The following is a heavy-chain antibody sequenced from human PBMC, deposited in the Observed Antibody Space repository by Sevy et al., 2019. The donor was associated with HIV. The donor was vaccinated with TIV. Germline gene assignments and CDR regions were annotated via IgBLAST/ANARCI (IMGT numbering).Heavy chain of an antibody. CDR1: GFTFSSYS. Sequence: GGSLRLSCVASGFTFSSYSMSWVRQAPGKGLEWVSSISSSSRYIYYADSVKGRFSISKDNAKNSLYLQMNSLRAEATAIYYCARGSSDLEGDYWGQGTLVTVSS. J-gene: IGHJ4*02. D-gene: IGHD3-22*01. CDR3: ARGSSDLEGDY. CDR2: ISSSSRYI. V-gene: IGHV3-21*01.